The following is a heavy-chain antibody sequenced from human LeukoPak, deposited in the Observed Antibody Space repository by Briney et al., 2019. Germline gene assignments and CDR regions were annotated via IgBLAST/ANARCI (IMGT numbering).Heavy chain of an antibody. Sequence: GRSLRLSCAAPGFTFSSYAMHWVRQAPGKGLEWVAVISYDGSNKYYADSAKGRFTISRDNSKNTLYLQMNSLRAEDTAVYYCARDSGSYHFYYYYYMDVWGKGTTVTISS. J-gene: IGHJ6*03. D-gene: IGHD1-26*01. V-gene: IGHV3-30*04. CDR1: GFTFSSYA. CDR2: ISYDGSNK. CDR3: ARDSGSYHFYYYYYMDV.